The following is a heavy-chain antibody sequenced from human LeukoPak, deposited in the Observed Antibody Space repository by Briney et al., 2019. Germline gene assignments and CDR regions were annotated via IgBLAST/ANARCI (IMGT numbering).Heavy chain of an antibody. V-gene: IGHV7-4-1*02. CDR1: GYTFTSYA. D-gene: IGHD3-3*01. J-gene: IGHJ4*02. CDR3: ARADYQYYDFWSGLGRGHDY. CDR2: INTNTGNP. Sequence: ASVKVSCKASGYTFTSYAMNWVRQAPGQGLEWMGWINTNTGNPTYAQGFTGRFVFSLDTSVSTAYLQISSLKAEDTAVYYCARADYQYYDFWSGLGRGHDYWGQGTLVTVSS.